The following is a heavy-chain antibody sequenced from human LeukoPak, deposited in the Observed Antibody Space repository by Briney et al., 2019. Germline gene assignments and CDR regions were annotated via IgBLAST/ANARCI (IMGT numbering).Heavy chain of an antibody. V-gene: IGHV4-39*01. J-gene: IGHJ3*01. CDR2: IYYSGST. D-gene: IGHD3-16*01. CDR3: AHFRGGSFDF. CDR1: GGSITSSSFY. Sequence: SETLSLTCTVSGGSITSSSFYWGWIRQPPGKGLEWIGSIYYSGSTYYNPSLKSRVTISVDTSKNEFSLRLSSVTGADTAVYYCAHFRGGSFDFWGRGTMVTVSS.